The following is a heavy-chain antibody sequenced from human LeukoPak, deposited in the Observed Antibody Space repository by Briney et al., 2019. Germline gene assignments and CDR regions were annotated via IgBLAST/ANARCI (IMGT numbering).Heavy chain of an antibody. CDR3: GRDYRYGGSGYPFHY. CDR2: ISSSISYI. V-gene: IGHV3-21*01. CDR1: GFTFSSYS. Sequence: SGGSLRLSCAASGFTFSSYSMNWVRQAPGKGLEWVSSISSSISYIYYADSVKGRFTIPRDNAKNSLYLQMNSLRAEDTAVYYCGRDYRYGGSGYPFHYWGQGTLVTVSS. J-gene: IGHJ4*02. D-gene: IGHD3-22*01.